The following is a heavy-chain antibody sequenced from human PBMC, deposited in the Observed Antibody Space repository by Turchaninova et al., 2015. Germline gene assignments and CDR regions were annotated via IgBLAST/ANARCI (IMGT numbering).Heavy chain of an antibody. J-gene: IGHJ4*02. V-gene: IGHV1-3*01. CDR3: ARDDYGGKGVVTDLEY. Sequence: QVQLVQSGAEVKKPGASVKVSCKASGYTFTAYAIHWVRQAPGQRLEWMGWNKAGNVNPKYSKKFQGRVTVTRDTSAGTAYLEVSSLSSEDTAVYYCARDDYGGKGVVTDLEYWGQGTLVTVSS. D-gene: IGHD4-23*01. CDR1: GYTFTAYA. CDR2: NKAGNVNP.